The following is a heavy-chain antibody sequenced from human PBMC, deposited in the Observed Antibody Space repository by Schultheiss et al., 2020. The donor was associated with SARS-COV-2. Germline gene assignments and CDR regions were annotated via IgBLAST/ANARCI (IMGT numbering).Heavy chain of an antibody. V-gene: IGHV3-30-3*01. CDR2: ISYDGSNK. CDR3: ARAVDYYDSSGYSQDAFDI. CDR1: GFTFSSYA. Sequence: GESLKISCAASGFTFSSYAMHWVRQAPGKGLEWVAVISYDGSNKYYADSVKGRFTISRDNSKNTLYLQMNSLRAEDTAVYYCARAVDYYDSSGYSQDAFDIWGQGTMVTVSS. J-gene: IGHJ3*02. D-gene: IGHD3-22*01.